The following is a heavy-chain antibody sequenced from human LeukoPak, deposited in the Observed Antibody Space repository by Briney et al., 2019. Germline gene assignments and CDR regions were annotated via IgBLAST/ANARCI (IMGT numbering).Heavy chain of an antibody. CDR1: GFTFSYYS. CDR2: ISSSSSTI. Sequence: PGGSLTLSCAASGFTFSYYSMNWVRPAPGKGLEWVSYISSSSSTIYYADSVKGRFTISRDNAKNSLYLQMNSLRDEDTAVYYCARGENSVDYVFDYWGQGTLVTVSS. D-gene: IGHD4-17*01. CDR3: ARGENSVDYVFDY. J-gene: IGHJ4*02. V-gene: IGHV3-48*02.